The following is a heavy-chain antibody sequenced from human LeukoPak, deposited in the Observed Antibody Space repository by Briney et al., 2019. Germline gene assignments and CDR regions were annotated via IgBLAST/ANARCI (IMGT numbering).Heavy chain of an antibody. Sequence: KPSETLSLTCTVSGVSIGTYYWSWLRQSPGKGLEWIGYIYVTGTRYNPYLQSRVTISVDRSRNQFFLKMSSVTAADTAVYYCARHIGGGIEDMDVWGKGTKVIVSS. V-gene: IGHV4-59*08. CDR2: IYVTGT. D-gene: IGHD3-16*02. J-gene: IGHJ6*03. CDR3: ARHIGGGIEDMDV. CDR1: GVSIGTYY.